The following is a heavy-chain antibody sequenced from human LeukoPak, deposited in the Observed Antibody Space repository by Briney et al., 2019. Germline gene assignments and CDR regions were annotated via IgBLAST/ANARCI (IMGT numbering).Heavy chain of an antibody. V-gene: IGHV3-48*03. CDR3: ARAFQELPQLYYYYMDV. J-gene: IGHJ6*03. Sequence: PGGSLRLSCAASGFTFSSYEMNCVRQAPGKGLEWVSYISSSGSTIYYADSVKGRFTISRDNAKNSLYLQMNSLRAEDTAVYYCARAFQELPQLYYYYMDVWGKGTTDTVSS. CDR2: ISSSGSTI. CDR1: GFTFSSYE. D-gene: IGHD6-13*01.